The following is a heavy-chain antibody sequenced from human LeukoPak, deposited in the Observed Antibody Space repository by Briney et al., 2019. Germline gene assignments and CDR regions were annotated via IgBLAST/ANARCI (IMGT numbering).Heavy chain of an antibody. J-gene: IGHJ4*02. D-gene: IGHD3-10*01. CDR1: GFTFSSYG. CDR2: IRYDGSNK. Sequence: GGSLRLSCAASGFTFSSYGIHWVRQAPGKGLEWVAFIRYDGSNKYYANSVKGRFTISRDNSKSTLYLQMNSLRAEDTAVYYCAKDHHYGSGRGIEYWGQGTLVTVSS. CDR3: AKDHHYGSGRGIEY. V-gene: IGHV3-30*02.